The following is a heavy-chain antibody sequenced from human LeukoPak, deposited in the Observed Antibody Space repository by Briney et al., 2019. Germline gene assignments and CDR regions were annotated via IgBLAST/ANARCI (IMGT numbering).Heavy chain of an antibody. CDR1: GGSISSSSYY. CDR2: IYYSGST. J-gene: IGHJ4*02. D-gene: IGHD1-26*01. CDR3: ARGGTNFDY. V-gene: IGHV4-39*07. Sequence: SETLSLTCTVSGGSISSSSYYWGWIRQPPGKGLEWIGSIYYSGSTYYNPSLKSRVTISVDTSKNQFSLKLSSVTAADTAVYCCARGGTNFDYWGQGTLVTVSS.